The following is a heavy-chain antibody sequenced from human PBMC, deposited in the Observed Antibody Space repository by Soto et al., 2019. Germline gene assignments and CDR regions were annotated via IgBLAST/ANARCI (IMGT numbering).Heavy chain of an antibody. J-gene: IGHJ6*02. CDR3: ARDRIQLRLSKDSFNGMDV. D-gene: IGHD3-3*01. CDR2: IVPRFGSP. V-gene: IGHV1-69*06. CDR1: GGTFSDFA. Sequence: QVQLVQSGAEMRKPGSSLRVSCKASGGTFSDFAFSWVRQAPGQGLEGMGGIVPRFGSPNYAQKFGGRVTISADTSTSTVYMEVSSLRFDDTAVYFCARDRIQLRLSKDSFNGMDVWGQVTTITVSS.